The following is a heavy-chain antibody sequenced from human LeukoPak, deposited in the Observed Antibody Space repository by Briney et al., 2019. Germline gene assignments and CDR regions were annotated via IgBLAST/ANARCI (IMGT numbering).Heavy chain of an antibody. CDR2: ISNSGDAT. D-gene: IGHD3-10*02. CDR3: AELGITMIGGV. CDR1: GFTFSNSA. V-gene: IGHV3-23*01. Sequence: GGSLRLSCAASGFTFSNSAMTWVRQVPGKGLEWVSGISNSGDATYYADSVKGRFTISRDNAKNSLYLQMNSLRAEDTAVYYCAELGITMIGGVWGKGTTVTISS. J-gene: IGHJ6*04.